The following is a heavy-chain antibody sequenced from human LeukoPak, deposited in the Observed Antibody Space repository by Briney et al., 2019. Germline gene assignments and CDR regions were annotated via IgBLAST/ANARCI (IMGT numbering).Heavy chain of an antibody. CDR1: GFTFDDYA. CDR2: ISGDGGST. V-gene: IGHV3-43*02. J-gene: IGHJ2*01. CDR3: LVYLRFDL. D-gene: IGHD3-10*02. Sequence: GGSLRLSCAASGFTFDDYAMHWVRQAPGKGLEWVSLISGDGGSTYYADSVKGRFTISRDNSKNSLYLQMNSLRTEDTALYYCLVYLRFDLWRRGTLVTVSS.